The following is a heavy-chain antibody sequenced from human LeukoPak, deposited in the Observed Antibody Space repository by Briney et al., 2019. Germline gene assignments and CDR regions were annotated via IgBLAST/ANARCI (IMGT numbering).Heavy chain of an antibody. CDR3: ARGDTAMAFNYFDY. CDR2: IYYSGST. D-gene: IGHD5-18*01. J-gene: IGHJ4*02. Sequence: ASRSPSPTRAVLGGSTGVGTWWGWFRQPPGKGLEGFGEIYYSGSTYYNPSLKSRVTISVDKSKNQFSLKLSSVTAADTAVYYCARGDTAMAFNYFDYWGQGTLVTVSS. CDR1: GGSTGVGTW. V-gene: IGHV4-4*02.